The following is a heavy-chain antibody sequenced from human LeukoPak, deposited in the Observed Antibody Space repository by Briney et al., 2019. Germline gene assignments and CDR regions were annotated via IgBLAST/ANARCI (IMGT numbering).Heavy chain of an antibody. Sequence: PSETLSLTCTVSGGSISSSSYYWGWIRQPPGKGLEWIGSIYYSGSTYYNPSLKSRVTISVDTSKNQFSLKLSSVTAADTAVYYCARVGPWYYFDYWGQGTLVTVSS. V-gene: IGHV4-39*07. J-gene: IGHJ4*02. CDR2: IYYSGST. D-gene: IGHD2-15*01. CDR3: ARVGPWYYFDY. CDR1: GGSISSSSYY.